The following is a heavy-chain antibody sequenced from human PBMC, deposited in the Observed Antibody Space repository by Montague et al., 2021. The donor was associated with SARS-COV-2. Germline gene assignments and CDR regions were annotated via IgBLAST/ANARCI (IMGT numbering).Heavy chain of an antibody. V-gene: IGHV4-34*01. J-gene: IGHJ5*02. CDR3: AREWVYYDILTGYRNWFDH. Sequence: SETLSLTCAVYGGSFSGYYWSWIRQPPGKGLEWIGEINHSGSTNXNPSLKSRVTISVDTSKNQFSLKLSSVTAAATAAYCCAREWVYYDILTGYRNWFDHWGQGTLVTVSS. CDR1: GGSFSGYY. D-gene: IGHD3-9*01. CDR2: INHSGST.